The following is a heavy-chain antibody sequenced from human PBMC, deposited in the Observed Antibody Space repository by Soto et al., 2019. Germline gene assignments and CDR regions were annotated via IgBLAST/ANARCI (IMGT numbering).Heavy chain of an antibody. V-gene: IGHV4-39*01. CDR1: GGSISSSSYY. D-gene: IGHD3-9*01. Sequence: PSETLSLTCTVSGGSISSSSYYWGWIRQPPGKGLEWIGSIYYSGSTYYKPSLKSRVTISVDTSKNQFSLKLSSVTAADTAVFFFARHVPPYYDILTGYSYFDYWGQGTLVTVSS. CDR3: ARHVPPYYDILTGYSYFDY. CDR2: IYYSGST. J-gene: IGHJ4*02.